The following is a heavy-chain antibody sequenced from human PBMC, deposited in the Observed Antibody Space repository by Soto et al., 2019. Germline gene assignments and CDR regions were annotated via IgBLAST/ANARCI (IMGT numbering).Heavy chain of an antibody. Sequence: GSLRLSCAASGFTFSSYTLNWIRQAPGKGLEWVSSISSTSNYIYYADSVKGRFTISRDNAKSSMFLQMNSLRADDTAVYYCARDLGVAKVEYWGHGTLVTVSS. CDR2: ISSTSNYI. CDR1: GFTFSSYT. V-gene: IGHV3-21*01. CDR3: ARDLGVAKVEY. J-gene: IGHJ4*01. D-gene: IGHD5-12*01.